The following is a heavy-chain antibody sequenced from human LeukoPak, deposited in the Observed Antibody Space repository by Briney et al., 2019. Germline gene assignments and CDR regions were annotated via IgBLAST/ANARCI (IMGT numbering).Heavy chain of an antibody. CDR1: VFTFSSYT. J-gene: IGHJ4*02. Sequence: PGGFLRLSCAASVFTFSSYTMSWVRQAPGKGLEWVSAISGSGGSTYYADSVKGRFTISRDNSKNTVYLQMNNLRAEDTTVYCCVSFYETYWGRGTLVTVSS. CDR2: ISGSGGST. CDR3: VSFYETY. V-gene: IGHV3-23*01. D-gene: IGHD2/OR15-2a*01.